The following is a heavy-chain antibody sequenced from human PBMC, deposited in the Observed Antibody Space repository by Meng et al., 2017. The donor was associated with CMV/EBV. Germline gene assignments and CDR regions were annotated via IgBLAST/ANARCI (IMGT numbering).Heavy chain of an antibody. D-gene: IGHD6-6*01. Sequence: GESLKIPRAASGFTFSSYGMHWVRQAPGTGLEWVAFIRYDGSNKYYADSVKGRFTISRDNSKNTPYLQMNSLRAEDTAVYYCAKDEYSSSSGYYYGMDVWGQGTTVTVSS. J-gene: IGHJ6*02. CDR3: AKDEYSSSSGYYYGMDV. CDR1: GFTFSSYG. CDR2: IRYDGSNK. V-gene: IGHV3-30*02.